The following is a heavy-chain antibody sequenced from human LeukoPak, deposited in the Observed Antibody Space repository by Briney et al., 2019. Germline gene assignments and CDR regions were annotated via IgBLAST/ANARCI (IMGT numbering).Heavy chain of an antibody. Sequence: GGSXRLSCXASGFTFSSYWMSWVRQAPGKGLEWVANIKQDGSEKYYVDSVKGRFTISRDNAKNSLYLQMNSLRAEDTAVYYCARAGSSSPRSGGYYYYYMDVWGKGTTVTVSS. V-gene: IGHV3-7*01. CDR2: IKQDGSEK. J-gene: IGHJ6*03. D-gene: IGHD6-6*01. CDR3: ARAGSSSPRSGGYYYYYMDV. CDR1: GFTFSSYW.